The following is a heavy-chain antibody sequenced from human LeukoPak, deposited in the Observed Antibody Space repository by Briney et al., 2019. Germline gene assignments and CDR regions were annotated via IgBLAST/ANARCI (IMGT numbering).Heavy chain of an antibody. CDR1: GFSFKDYW. D-gene: IGHD1-1*01. J-gene: IGHJ4*02. Sequence: GGSLRLSCAASGFSFKDYWMSWVRQAPGKGLEWAADIEPDGSGKTYVDSVKGRFSISRDNAQQSLYLQMDTLTADDTAVYYCVMSWIRRQRDFWGQGILVTVSS. V-gene: IGHV3-7*01. CDR3: VMSWIRRQRDF. CDR2: IEPDGSGK.